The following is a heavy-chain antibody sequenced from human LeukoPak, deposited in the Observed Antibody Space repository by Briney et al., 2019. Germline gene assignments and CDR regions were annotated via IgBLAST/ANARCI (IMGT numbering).Heavy chain of an antibody. D-gene: IGHD3-3*01. J-gene: IGHJ5*02. CDR1: GGSISSGSYY. CDR3: ARQFWSGSWFDP. V-gene: IGHV4-61*02. Sequence: PSETLSLTCTVSGGSISSGSYYWSWIRQPAGKGLEWIGRIYTSGSTNYNPFLKSRVTISVDMSKNQFSLRLSSVTAADTAVYYCARQFWSGSWFDPWGQGTLVTVSS. CDR2: IYTSGST.